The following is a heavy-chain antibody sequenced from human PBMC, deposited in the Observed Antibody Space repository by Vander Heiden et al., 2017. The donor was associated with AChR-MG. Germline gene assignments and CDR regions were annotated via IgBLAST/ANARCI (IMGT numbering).Heavy chain of an antibody. CDR1: GGTFSRYA. Sequence: QVQLVQSVAEVKKPGSSVKVSCKASGGTFSRYAISWVRPAPGQGLEWMGGLIPIFGTANYAQKFQGRVTITADESTSTAYMELSSLRSEDTAVYYCARVPWIAARPYYYYGMDVWGQGTTVTVSS. CDR2: LIPIFGTA. D-gene: IGHD6-6*01. V-gene: IGHV1-69*01. CDR3: ARVPWIAARPYYYYGMDV. J-gene: IGHJ6*02.